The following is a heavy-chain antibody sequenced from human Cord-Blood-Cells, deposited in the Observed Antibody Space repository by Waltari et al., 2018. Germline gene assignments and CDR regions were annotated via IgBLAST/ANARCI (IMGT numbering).Heavy chain of an antibody. D-gene: IGHD3-10*01. CDR1: GYTFTSYD. CDR3: ARRKEGVGGMDV. V-gene: IGHV1-8*03. Sequence: QVQLVQYGAEVKKPGASVKVSCTASGYTFTSYDLTWVRQATGQGLEWMGVMNPDRGSSGYAKTFQGTCTITKSTSRSKGEMELSVRGSEDTSVYYGARRKEGVGGMDVCGQGSTVTVSS. J-gene: IGHJ6*02. CDR2: MNPDRGSS.